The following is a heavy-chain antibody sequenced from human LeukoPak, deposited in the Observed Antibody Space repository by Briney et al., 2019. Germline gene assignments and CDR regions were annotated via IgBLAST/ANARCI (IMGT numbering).Heavy chain of an antibody. V-gene: IGHV3-30*03. J-gene: IGHJ4*02. D-gene: IGHD2-15*01. CDR3: ARDRGTYCSGGSCYSGDY. CDR1: GFTFSSYG. Sequence: GGSLRLSCAASGFTFSSYGMNWVRQAPGKGLEWVAVISYDGSSKYYADSVKGRFTISRDNSKNTLYLQMNSLRAEDTAVYYCARDRGTYCSGGSCYSGDYWGQGTLVTVSS. CDR2: ISYDGSSK.